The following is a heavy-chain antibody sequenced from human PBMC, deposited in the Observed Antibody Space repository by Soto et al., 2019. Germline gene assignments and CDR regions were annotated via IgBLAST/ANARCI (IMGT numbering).Heavy chain of an antibody. D-gene: IGHD3-10*01. CDR3: ARSRITMVRGTSDFDY. CDR1: GGSISSGGYY. J-gene: IGHJ4*02. Sequence: QVQLQESGPGLVKPSQTLSLTCTVSGGSISSGGYYWSWIRQHPGKGLEWIGYIYYSGSTYYNPSLKSRVTISVDTSQKQFSLKLSSVTAADTAVYYCARSRITMVRGTSDFDYWGQGTLVTVSS. V-gene: IGHV4-31*03. CDR2: IYYSGST.